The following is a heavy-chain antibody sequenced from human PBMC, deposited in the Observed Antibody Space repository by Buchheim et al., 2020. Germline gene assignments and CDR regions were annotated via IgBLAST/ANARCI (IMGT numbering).Heavy chain of an antibody. CDR1: GFTVTDNY. CDR2: IYSGGTT. CDR3: ARDPKGAAAGTFDY. Sequence: EVQLVESGGGLIQPGGSLRLSCAASGFTVTDNYMSWVRQAPGEGLEWVSVIYSGGTTYYADSVKGRFTISRDNSKNTLYLQMNSLRAEDTAVYYCARDPKGAAAGTFDYWGQGTL. J-gene: IGHJ4*02. V-gene: IGHV3-53*01. D-gene: IGHD6-13*01.